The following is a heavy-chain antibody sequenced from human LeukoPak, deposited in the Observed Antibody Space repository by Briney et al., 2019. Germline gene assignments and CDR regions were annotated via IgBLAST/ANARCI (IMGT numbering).Heavy chain of an antibody. J-gene: IGHJ4*02. V-gene: IGHV4-38-2*02. CDR3: AREGIAARPGLSPFDY. D-gene: IGHD6-6*01. CDR2: SGST. Sequence: SETLSLTCTVSGYSISSGYYWGWIRQPPGKGLEWIGSGSTYYNPSLKSRVTISVDTSKNQFSLKLSSVTAADTAVYYCAREGIAARPGLSPFDYWGQGTLVTVSS. CDR1: GYSISSGYY.